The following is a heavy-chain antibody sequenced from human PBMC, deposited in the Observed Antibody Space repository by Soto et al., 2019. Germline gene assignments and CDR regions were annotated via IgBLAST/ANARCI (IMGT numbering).Heavy chain of an antibody. CDR2: IYYSGST. V-gene: IGHV4-31*03. J-gene: IGHJ4*02. D-gene: IGHD3-9*01. CDR1: GGSISSGGYY. CDR3: ARARDDILTGQYYCDY. Sequence: QVQLQESGPGLVKPSQTLSLTCTVSGGSISSGGYYWSWIRQHPGKGLEWLGYIYYSGSTYYNPSLTSRVTIEVDKSKNQFSLKLSSVTAADTAVYYCARARDDILTGQYYCDYWGQGTLVTVSS.